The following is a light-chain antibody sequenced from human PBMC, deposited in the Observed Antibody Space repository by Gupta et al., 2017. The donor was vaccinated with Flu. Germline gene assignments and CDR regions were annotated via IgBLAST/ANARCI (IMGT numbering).Light chain of an antibody. CDR1: HIIRNY. CDR2: VAS. V-gene: IGKV1-39*01. J-gene: IGKJ2*01. Sequence: IPMTQAPASLSASVGDIVTITCRAGHIIRNYVNWYQHKPGRAPKLLIYVASNLKSGVPSRFDRSGFGTAFTFTINERQPEDFAHPYCQQTYSLPVTFGQRSK. CDR3: QQTYSLPVT.